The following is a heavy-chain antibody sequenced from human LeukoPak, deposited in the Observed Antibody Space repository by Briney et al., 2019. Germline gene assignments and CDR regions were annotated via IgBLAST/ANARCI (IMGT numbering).Heavy chain of an antibody. CDR1: GGSFSGYY. CDR2: INHSGST. Sequence: PSETLSLTCAVYGGSFSGYYLSWIRQPPGKGLEWIGEINHSGSTNYNPSLKSRVTISVDTSKNQFSLKLSSVTAADTAVYYCARAGRGLDYWGQGTLVTVSS. CDR3: ARAGRGLDY. V-gene: IGHV4-34*01. J-gene: IGHJ4*02.